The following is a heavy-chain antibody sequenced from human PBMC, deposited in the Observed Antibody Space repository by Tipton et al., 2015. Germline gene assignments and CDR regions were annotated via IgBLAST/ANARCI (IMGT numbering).Heavy chain of an antibody. CDR3: ARDYVYNWFDP. V-gene: IGHV4-59*12. D-gene: IGHD3-10*02. J-gene: IGHJ5*02. Sequence: TLSLTFTVSGGSISSYYWSWIRQPPGKGLEWIGYIYYSGSTNYNPSLKSRVTISVDRSKNHFSLKLSSVTAADTAVYYCARDYVYNWFDPWGQGTLVTVSS. CDR1: GGSISSYY. CDR2: IYYSGST.